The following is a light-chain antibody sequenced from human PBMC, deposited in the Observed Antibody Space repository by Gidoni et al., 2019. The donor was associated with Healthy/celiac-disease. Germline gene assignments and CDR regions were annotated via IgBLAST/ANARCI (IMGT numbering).Light chain of an antibody. CDR2: GKN. Sequence: LGQTVRITCQGDSLRSYYSSWYQQKPGQAPVLVNYGKNNRPSGIPDRFSGSSSGNTASLTITGAQAEDEADYYCNSRDSSGNHVVFGGGTKLTVL. CDR1: SLRSYY. J-gene: IGLJ2*01. CDR3: NSRDSSGNHVV. V-gene: IGLV3-19*01.